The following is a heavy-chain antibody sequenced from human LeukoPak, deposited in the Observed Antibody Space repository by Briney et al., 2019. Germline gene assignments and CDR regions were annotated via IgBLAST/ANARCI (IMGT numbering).Heavy chain of an antibody. CDR1: GYSFTSYW. CDR2: IYPGGSDT. J-gene: IGHJ4*02. V-gene: IGHV5-51*01. CDR3: ARHLTAADPFFGY. Sequence: GESLKISCKGSGYSFTSYWIGWVRQMPGKGPEWMGIIYPGGSDTRYSPSVQGQVTIAADKSISTAYLQWSSLKASDTAMYYCARHLTAADPFFGYWGQGTLVTVSS. D-gene: IGHD6-13*01.